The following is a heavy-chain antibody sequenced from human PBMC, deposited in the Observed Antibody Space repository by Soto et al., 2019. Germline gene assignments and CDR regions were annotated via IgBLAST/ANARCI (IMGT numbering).Heavy chain of an antibody. V-gene: IGHV3-23*01. CDR1: GFTFSSYA. CDR3: EKDPPYTSSSYAFDI. D-gene: IGHD6-6*01. Sequence: GGSLRLSCAASGFTFSSYAMSWVRQAPGKGLEWVSAISGSGGSTYYADSVKGRFTISRDNSKNTLYLQMNSLRAEDTPVYSCEKDPPYTSSSYAFDIWGQGTMVTVSS. J-gene: IGHJ3*02. CDR2: ISGSGGST.